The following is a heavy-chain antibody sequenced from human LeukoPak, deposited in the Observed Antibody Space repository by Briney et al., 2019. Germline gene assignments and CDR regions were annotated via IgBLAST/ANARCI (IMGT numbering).Heavy chain of an antibody. V-gene: IGHV3-23*01. Sequence: GGSLRLSCAASGFTFSSYAMSWVRQAPGKGLEWVSAISGSGGSTYYADSVKGRFTISRDNSKNTLYLQMNSLRAEDTAVYYCAKSGYFCSTSCHSILLLVYYYYGMDVWGQGTTVTVSS. CDR3: AKSGYFCSTSCHSILLLVYYYYGMDV. D-gene: IGHD2-2*01. CDR1: GFTFSSYA. CDR2: ISGSGGST. J-gene: IGHJ6*02.